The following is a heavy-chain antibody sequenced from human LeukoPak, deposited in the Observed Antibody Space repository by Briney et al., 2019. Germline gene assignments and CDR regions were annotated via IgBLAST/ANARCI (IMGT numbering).Heavy chain of an antibody. CDR1: GGSFSGYY. Sequence: PSETLSLTCAVYGGSFSGYYWSWIRQPPGKGLEWIGEINHSGSTNYNPSLKSRVTISVDTSKTQFSLKLSSVTAADTAVYYCARLITAVGTEGAFDIWGQGTMVTVSS. CDR3: ARLITAVGTEGAFDI. V-gene: IGHV4-34*01. J-gene: IGHJ3*02. CDR2: INHSGST. D-gene: IGHD6-13*01.